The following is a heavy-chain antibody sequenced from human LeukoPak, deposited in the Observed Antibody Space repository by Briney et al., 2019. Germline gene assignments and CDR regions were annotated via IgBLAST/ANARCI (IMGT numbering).Heavy chain of an antibody. D-gene: IGHD3-10*01. J-gene: IGHJ4*02. CDR3: ARDLRGEIDY. V-gene: IGHV6-1*01. Sequence: SQTLSLTCAISGDSVSSNSAAWNWIRQSPSGGLEWLGRTYYRSKFYNDYAVSVKSRITINPDTSKSHFSLQLNSVTPDDTAVYYCARDLRGEIDYWGQGTLVTVSS. CDR2: TYYRSKFYN. CDR1: GDSVSSNSAA.